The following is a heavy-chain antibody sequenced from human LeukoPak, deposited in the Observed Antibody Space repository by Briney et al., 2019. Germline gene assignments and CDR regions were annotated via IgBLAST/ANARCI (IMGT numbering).Heavy chain of an antibody. D-gene: IGHD3-3*01. CDR1: GGSISSGDYY. J-gene: IGHJ4*02. CDR2: IYYSGST. Sequence: SETLSLTCTVSGGSISSGDYYWSWIRQPPGKRLEWIGYIYYSGSTYYNPSLKSRVTISVDTSKNQFSLKLSSVTAADTAVYYSAREGRFWSGYGLDYWGQGTLVTVSS. CDR3: AREGRFWSGYGLDY. V-gene: IGHV4-30-4*08.